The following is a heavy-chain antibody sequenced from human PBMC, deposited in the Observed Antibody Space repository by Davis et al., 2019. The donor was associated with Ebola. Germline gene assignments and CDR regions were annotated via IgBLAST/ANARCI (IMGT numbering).Heavy chain of an antibody. V-gene: IGHV3-21*01. J-gene: IGHJ4*02. CDR3: ARAGYCVSNIWYMDS. D-gene: IGHD2-2*02. Sequence: FTFRHYIMNQLRQLPAKVLQRVPSCSHSRRHINYADSVKGRFTISRDNAKNSLYLQMNSLRAEDTAVYYCARAGYCVSNIWYMDSWGQGTLVTVSS. CDR1: FTFRHYI. CDR2: CSHSRRHI.